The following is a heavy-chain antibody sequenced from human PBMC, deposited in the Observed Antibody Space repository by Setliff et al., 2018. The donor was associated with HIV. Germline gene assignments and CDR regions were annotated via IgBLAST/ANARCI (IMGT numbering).Heavy chain of an antibody. Sequence: GESLKISCAASGFIVSSNYMSWVRQAPGKGLEWVSIIYSGDSTYYADSVKGRFTISRDNSKSTLYLQMNSLRGEDTAVYYCARGVPYSSSSEYYYYYYYMDVWGTGTTVTVSS. CDR2: IYSGDST. CDR1: GFIVSSNY. D-gene: IGHD6-6*01. CDR3: ARGVPYSSSSEYYYYYYYMDV. J-gene: IGHJ6*03. V-gene: IGHV3-66*02.